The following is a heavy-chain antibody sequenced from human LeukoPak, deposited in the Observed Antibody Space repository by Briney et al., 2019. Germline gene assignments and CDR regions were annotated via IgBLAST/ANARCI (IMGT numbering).Heavy chain of an antibody. V-gene: IGHV4-34*01. D-gene: IGHD3-10*01. CDR3: ARHRDYYGSGSYYRFGCYYMDV. Sequence: PSETLSLTCAVYGGSFSGYYWSWIRQPPGKGLEWIGEINHSGSTNYNPSLKSRVTISVDTSKNQFSLKLSSVTAADTAVYYCARHRDYYGSGSYYRFGCYYMDVWGKGTTVTISS. J-gene: IGHJ6*03. CDR2: INHSGST. CDR1: GGSFSGYY.